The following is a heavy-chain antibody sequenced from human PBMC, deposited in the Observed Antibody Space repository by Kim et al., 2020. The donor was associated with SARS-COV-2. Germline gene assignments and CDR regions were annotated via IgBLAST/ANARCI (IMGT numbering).Heavy chain of an antibody. V-gene: IGHV6-1*01. J-gene: IGHJ4*02. Sequence: SQTLSLTCAISGDSVSSNSAAWNWIRQSPSRGLEWLGRTYYMSKWYNHFPVPVKSRSTTNPAQSNNQFSCQLNSLPPKATAAYYCPRSRFSSFASWAQGT. CDR1: GDSVSSNSAA. D-gene: IGHD3-3*02. CDR3: PRSRFSSFAS. CDR2: TYYMSKWYN.